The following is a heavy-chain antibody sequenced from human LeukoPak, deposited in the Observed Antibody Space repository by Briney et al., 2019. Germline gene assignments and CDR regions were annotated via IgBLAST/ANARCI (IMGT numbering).Heavy chain of an antibody. J-gene: IGHJ4*02. Sequence: SETLSLTCAVYGGSFSGYYWSWIRQPPGKGLEWIGEINHSGSTNYNPSLKSRVTISVDTSKNQFSLKLSSVTAADTAVYYCARGHGQRYFDWSPRGYFDYWGQGTLVTVSS. CDR2: INHSGST. D-gene: IGHD3-9*01. V-gene: IGHV4-34*01. CDR3: ARGHGQRYFDWSPRGYFDY. CDR1: GGSFSGYY.